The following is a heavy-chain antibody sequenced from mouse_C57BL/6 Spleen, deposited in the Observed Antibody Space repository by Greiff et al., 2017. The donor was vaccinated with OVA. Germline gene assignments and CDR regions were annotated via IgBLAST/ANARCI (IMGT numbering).Heavy chain of an antibody. D-gene: IGHD1-1*02. Sequence: VQLQQSGPELVKPGASVKMSCKASGYTFTDYNMHWVKQSPGKSLEWIGYINPNNGGTSYNQKFKGKATLTVNKSSSTAYMELRSLTSEDSAVYDGARFHYYEKGGYFDYWGQGTTLTVSS. V-gene: IGHV1-22*01. J-gene: IGHJ2*01. CDR2: INPNNGGT. CDR1: GYTFTDYN. CDR3: ARFHYYEKGGYFDY.